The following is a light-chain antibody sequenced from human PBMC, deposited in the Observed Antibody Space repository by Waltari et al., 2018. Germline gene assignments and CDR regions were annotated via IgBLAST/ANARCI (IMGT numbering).Light chain of an antibody. CDR1: SSNIGSNH. CDR3: ASWDDSLNGML. J-gene: IGLJ3*02. Sequence: QSVLTQPPSASGTPGQWVTISCSGSSSNIGSNHVHWYQHVPGTAPRLLIYSDDQRPSGVPERFSGSKSGTSASLAMSALQSEDESDFFCASWDDSLNGMLFGGGTHLTVL. CDR2: SDD. V-gene: IGLV1-44*01.